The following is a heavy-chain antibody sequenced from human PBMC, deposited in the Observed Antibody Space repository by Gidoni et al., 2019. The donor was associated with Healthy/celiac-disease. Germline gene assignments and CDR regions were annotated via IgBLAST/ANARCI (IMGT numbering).Heavy chain of an antibody. CDR2: IVVGSGNT. D-gene: IGHD3-16*02. CDR1: GSTFTSSA. CDR3: AAVSVYYDYVWGSYRLDAFDI. V-gene: IGHV1-58*01. J-gene: IGHJ3*02. Sequence: QLQLVQSGPEVTQPGTSVKVSCKASGSTFTSSAVQWVRQARGQRLEWIGWIVVGSGNTNYAQKFQERVTITRDMSTSTAYMELSSLRSEDTAVYYCAAVSVYYDYVWGSYRLDAFDIWGQGTMVTVSS.